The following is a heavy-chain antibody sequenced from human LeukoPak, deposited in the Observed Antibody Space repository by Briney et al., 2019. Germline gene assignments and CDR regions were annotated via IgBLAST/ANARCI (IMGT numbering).Heavy chain of an antibody. D-gene: IGHD3-3*01. CDR3: AKDYHITIFGGGWAFDI. CDR1: GFTFSSYV. Sequence: AGGSLRLSCAASGFTFSSYVMHWVRQAPGKGLEWVAVISYDGSNKYNADSVKGRFTISRDNSKNTLYLQMNSLRVEDTAVYYCAKDYHITIFGGGWAFDIWGQGTMVTVSS. CDR2: ISYDGSNK. V-gene: IGHV3-30-3*01. J-gene: IGHJ3*02.